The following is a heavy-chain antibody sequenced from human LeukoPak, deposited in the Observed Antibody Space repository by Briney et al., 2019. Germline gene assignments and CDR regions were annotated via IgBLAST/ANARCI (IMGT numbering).Heavy chain of an antibody. J-gene: IGHJ5*02. D-gene: IGHD3-10*01. CDR1: GFTFSTHG. CDR2: IIYDGSNT. V-gene: IGHV3-33*08. CDR3: ARPLLYYYGSETFFWFDP. Sequence: PGGSLRLSCVASGFTFSTHGMHWVRQAPGEGLEWVAAIIYDGSNTYYGDFVKGRFSISRDNAENSLYLQLNSLRPDDTAFYYCARPLLYYYGSETFFWFDPWGQGALVTVSS.